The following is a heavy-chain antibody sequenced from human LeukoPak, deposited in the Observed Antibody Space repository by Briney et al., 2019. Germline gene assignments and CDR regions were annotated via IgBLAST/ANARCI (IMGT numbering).Heavy chain of an antibody. V-gene: IGHV3-23*01. CDR1: GFTFSSYA. D-gene: IGHD2-2*01. CDR2: ISGSGGST. Sequence: WGSLRLSCAASGFTFSSYAMSWVRQAPGKGPEWVSAISGSGGSTYYADSVKGRFTISRDNSKNTLYLQMNSLRAEDTAVYYCAKDTTRSTSCMDVWGQGTTVTVSS. CDR3: AKDTTRSTSCMDV. J-gene: IGHJ6*02.